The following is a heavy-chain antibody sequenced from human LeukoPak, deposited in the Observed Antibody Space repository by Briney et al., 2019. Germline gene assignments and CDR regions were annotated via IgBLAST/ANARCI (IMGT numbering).Heavy chain of an antibody. CDR2: MSQSGST. CDR3: ARDWSGPYYFDY. Sequence: SETLSLTCTVSGGSISSGGYFWTWIRQPPGKGLEWIGYMSQSGSTYYNPSLKSRVTISVDTSKSQFSLKLTSVTAADTAVYYCARDWSGPYYFDYWGQGTLVTVSS. CDR1: GGSISSGGYF. D-gene: IGHD3-3*01. J-gene: IGHJ4*01. V-gene: IGHV4-30-2*01.